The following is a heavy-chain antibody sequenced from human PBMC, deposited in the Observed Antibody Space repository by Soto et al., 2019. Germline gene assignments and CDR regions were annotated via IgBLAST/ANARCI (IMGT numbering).Heavy chain of an antibody. V-gene: IGHV4-59*01. CDR3: ARAPALYYFDY. CDR2: IYNSGTT. J-gene: IGHJ4*02. Sequence: SETLSLTCSVSGGSISSYYWSWIRQPPGKGLEWIGYIYNSGTTSYNPSLKSRVTISVDTSKNQFSLKLSSVTAADTAVYYCARAPALYYFDYWGQGTLVTVSS. CDR1: GGSISSYY.